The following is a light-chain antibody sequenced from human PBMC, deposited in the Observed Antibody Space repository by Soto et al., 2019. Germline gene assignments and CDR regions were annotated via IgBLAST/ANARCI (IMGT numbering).Light chain of an antibody. CDR3: QQTFSIPFT. CDR1: QNIDTY. J-gene: IGKJ3*01. V-gene: IGKV1-39*01. Sequence: DIQMTQSPPSLSASVGDKVTITCRASQNIDTYLNWFQQKPGKVPRLIIFAASSVQNGVPSRFSGSGSGTDFTLTITSLRPEDFGTYYCQQTFSIPFTFGPGNRLDIK. CDR2: AAS.